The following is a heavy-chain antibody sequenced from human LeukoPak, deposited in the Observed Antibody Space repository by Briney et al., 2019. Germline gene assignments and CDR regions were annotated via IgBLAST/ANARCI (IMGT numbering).Heavy chain of an antibody. D-gene: IGHD3-22*01. CDR3: ARGPFYYDSSGYSIKAGMDV. Sequence: ASVKVSCKASGYTFTSYDINWVRQAAGQGFEWMGWMNPNSGFTGYAQNFQVRVTLTRDTSISTAYMEVSSLRSEDTAVYSCARGPFYYDSSGYSIKAGMDVWGQGTTVTVSS. CDR2: MNPNSGFT. CDR1: GYTFTSYD. J-gene: IGHJ6*02. V-gene: IGHV1-8*01.